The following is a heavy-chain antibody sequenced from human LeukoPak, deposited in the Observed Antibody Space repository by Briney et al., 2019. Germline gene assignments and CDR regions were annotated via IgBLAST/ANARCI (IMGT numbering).Heavy chain of an antibody. V-gene: IGHV4-59*01. CDR1: GGSISSYY. D-gene: IGHD3-22*01. Sequence: SETLSLTCTVSGGSISSYYWSWIRQPPGKGLEWIGYIYYSGSTYYDPSLRSRVTISVDTSKNQFSLKLSSVTAADTAVYYCARSSEGRYYYDSSGFSYYYYYMDVWGKGTTVTISS. J-gene: IGHJ6*03. CDR2: IYYSGST. CDR3: ARSSEGRYYYDSSGFSYYYYYMDV.